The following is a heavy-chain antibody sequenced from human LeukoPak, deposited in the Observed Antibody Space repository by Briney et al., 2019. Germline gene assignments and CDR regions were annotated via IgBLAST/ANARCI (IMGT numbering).Heavy chain of an antibody. CDR3: TKGDDYGANTRPPKYKGFDP. J-gene: IGHJ5*02. D-gene: IGHD4-23*01. Sequence: PGGSLRLSCAASGFTFSFCAMHWVRQAPGKGLEWVAFIRYDGNNKIYADSEKGRFTLYRDNSRDTLYLQMNSLRAEDTAVYSCTKGDDYGANTRPPKYKGFDPWGQGTLVTVSS. CDR1: GFTFSFCA. CDR2: IRYDGNNK. V-gene: IGHV3-30*02.